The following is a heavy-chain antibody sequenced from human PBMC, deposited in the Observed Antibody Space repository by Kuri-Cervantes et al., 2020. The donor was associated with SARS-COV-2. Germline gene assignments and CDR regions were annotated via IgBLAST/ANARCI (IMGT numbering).Heavy chain of an antibody. Sequence: SVKVSCKASGFTFTSSAVQWVRQARGQRLEWIGWIVVGSGNTNYAQKFQERVTITRDMSTSTAYMELSSLRSEDTAVYYCARDPPSPYCSGGSCRTDVWGQGTTVTVSS. CDR2: IVVGSGNT. V-gene: IGHV1-58*01. CDR3: ARDPPSPYCSGGSCRTDV. CDR1: GFTFTSSA. J-gene: IGHJ6*02. D-gene: IGHD2-15*01.